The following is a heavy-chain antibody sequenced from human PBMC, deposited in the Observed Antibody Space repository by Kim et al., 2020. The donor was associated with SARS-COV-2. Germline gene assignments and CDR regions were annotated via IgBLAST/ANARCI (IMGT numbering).Heavy chain of an antibody. CDR2: IIPIFGTA. D-gene: IGHD6-13*01. Sequence: SVKVSCKASGGTFSSYAISWVRQAPGQGLEWMGGIIPIFGTANYAQKFQGRVTITADESTSTAYMELSSQRSEDTAVYYCARVGDLRYSPKYYFDYWGQGTLVTVSS. J-gene: IGHJ4*02. V-gene: IGHV1-69*13. CDR1: GGTFSSYA. CDR3: ARVGDLRYSPKYYFDY.